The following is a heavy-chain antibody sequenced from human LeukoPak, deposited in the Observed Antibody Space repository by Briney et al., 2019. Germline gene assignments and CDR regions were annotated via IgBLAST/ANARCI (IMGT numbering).Heavy chain of an antibody. CDR1: GFTLGSDW. V-gene: IGHV3-7*01. J-gene: IGHJ4*02. D-gene: IGHD2-2*01. CDR2: IKQDGSEN. Sequence: PGGSLRLSCPPSGFTLGSDWMTWIRQAPGKLLGWVANIKQDGSENYYVDSVKARSTISRDNANNSLYLQMNSLRAEDTAVYYCARDTGGGYSCYACWGKGTLVTVSS. CDR3: ARDTGGGYSCYAC.